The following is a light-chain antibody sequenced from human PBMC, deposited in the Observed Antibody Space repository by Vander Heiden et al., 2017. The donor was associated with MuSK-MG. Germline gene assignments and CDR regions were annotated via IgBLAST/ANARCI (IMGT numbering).Light chain of an antibody. CDR2: DAS. CDR1: QSIGRW. Sequence: DMQMKQPPSTLSASVGDRVTITCRARQSIGRWLAWYQQKPGKAPNLLFYDASNLASGVPSRFSGSGSGTEFTLTISSLQPDDFATYYCQHDNSYWAFGQGTKVEIK. J-gene: IGKJ1*01. CDR3: QHDNSYWA. V-gene: IGKV1-5*01.